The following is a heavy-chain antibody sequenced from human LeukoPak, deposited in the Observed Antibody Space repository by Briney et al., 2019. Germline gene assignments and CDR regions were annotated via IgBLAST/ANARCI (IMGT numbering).Heavy chain of an antibody. CDR2: INHSGST. V-gene: IGHV4-34*01. CDR3: ARARRYFDWLYPWFDP. D-gene: IGHD3-9*01. Sequence: TGGSLRLSCTASGFTFSNFAMSWVRQPPGKGLEWIGEINHSGSTNYNPSLKSRVTISVDTSKNQFSLKLSSVTAADTAVYYCARARRYFDWLYPWFDPWGQGTLVTVSS. CDR1: GFTFSNFA. J-gene: IGHJ5*02.